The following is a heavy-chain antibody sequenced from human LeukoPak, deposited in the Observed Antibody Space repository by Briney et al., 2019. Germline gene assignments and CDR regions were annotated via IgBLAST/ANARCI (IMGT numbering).Heavy chain of an antibody. Sequence: SETLSLTCAVYGGSFSSYYWSWIRQPAGKGLEWIGRIYTSGSTNYNPSLKSRVTMSVDTSKNQFSLKLSSVTAADTAVYYCARAIAAVRQDTYGMDVWGQGTTVTVSS. CDR2: IYTSGST. V-gene: IGHV4-59*10. J-gene: IGHJ6*02. CDR1: GGSFSSYY. CDR3: ARAIAAVRQDTYGMDV. D-gene: IGHD6-13*01.